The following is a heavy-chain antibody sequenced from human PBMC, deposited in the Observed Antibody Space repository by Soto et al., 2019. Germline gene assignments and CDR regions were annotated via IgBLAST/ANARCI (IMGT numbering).Heavy chain of an antibody. CDR1: GFTFRSYS. Sequence: PGGSRRLSCAASGFTFRSYSMNWVRQAPGKGLEWVSSISSSSSYIYYAESVKGRFTISRANAKKSLYLQMNSLRAEDTAVDYGVRGWSDPWGQGTLVTVSS. V-gene: IGHV3-21*01. J-gene: IGHJ5*02. CDR3: VRGWSDP. CDR2: ISSSSSYI.